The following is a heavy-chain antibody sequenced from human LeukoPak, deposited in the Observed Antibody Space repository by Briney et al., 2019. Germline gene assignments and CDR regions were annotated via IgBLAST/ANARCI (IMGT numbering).Heavy chain of an antibody. CDR1: GLTFSSSW. J-gene: IGHJ4*02. CDR3: ARDLAYSRLDY. D-gene: IGHD5-18*01. CDR2: INPDGNMK. V-gene: IGHV3-7*01. Sequence: GGSLRLSCAVSGLTFSSSWMDWVRQAPGKGLEWVASINPDGNMKYSADSVKGRFTISRDNAENLLYLQMNSLRVEDTAFYYCARDLAYSRLDYWGQGMLVTVSS.